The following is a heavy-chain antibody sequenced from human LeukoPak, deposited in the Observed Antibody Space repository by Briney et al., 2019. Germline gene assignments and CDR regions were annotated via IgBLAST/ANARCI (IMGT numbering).Heavy chain of an antibody. CDR1: GFTFNNYG. J-gene: IGHJ4*02. D-gene: IGHD5-12*01. Sequence: GKSLRLSCAASGFTFNNYGMHWVRQAPGKGLEWVAVISYDGSNKYYADSVKGRFTISRDNSKNTLYLQMNSLRAEDTAVYYCAKSYNGYESKPDYWGQGTLVTVSS. V-gene: IGHV3-30*18. CDR3: AKSYNGYESKPDY. CDR2: ISYDGSNK.